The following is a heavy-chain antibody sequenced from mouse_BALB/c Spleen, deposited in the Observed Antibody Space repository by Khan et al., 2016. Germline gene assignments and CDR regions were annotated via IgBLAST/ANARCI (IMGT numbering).Heavy chain of an antibody. Sequence: QVQLQQSGAELARPGASVRMSCKASGYTFTSYTMHWVKQGPGQGLEWIGYVIPSNAYTNYNQKFKDKATLTADKSSSTAYMQLSSLTSEDSAGDYCAREGWLLGYFDYWGQGTTLTVSS. D-gene: IGHD2-3*01. CDR1: GYTFTSYT. CDR2: VIPSNAYT. CDR3: AREGWLLGYFDY. J-gene: IGHJ2*01. V-gene: IGHV1-4*01.